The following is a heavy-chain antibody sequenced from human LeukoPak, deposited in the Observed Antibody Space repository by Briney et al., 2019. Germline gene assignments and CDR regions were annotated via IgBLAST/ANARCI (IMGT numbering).Heavy chain of an antibody. CDR1: GFTVSSNY. Sequence: GGSLRLSCAASGFTVSSNYMSWVRQAPGKGLEWVSVIYSGGSTYYADSVKGRFTISRDNSKNTLYLQMNSLRAEDTAVYYCARYFDTSGYPYYVDYWGRGALVTVSS. CDR3: ARYFDTSGYPYYVDY. J-gene: IGHJ4*02. V-gene: IGHV3-53*01. D-gene: IGHD3-22*01. CDR2: IYSGGST.